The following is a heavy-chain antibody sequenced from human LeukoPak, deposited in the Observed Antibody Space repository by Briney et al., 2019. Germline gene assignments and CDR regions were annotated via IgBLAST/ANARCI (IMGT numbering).Heavy chain of an antibody. CDR3: AKDSDDPTVTANYFDY. J-gene: IGHJ4*02. D-gene: IGHD4-17*01. CDR2: IGGSGGST. Sequence: GGSLRLSCAASGFTFSSYAMSWVRQAPGMGLEWVSTIGGSGGSTYYADSVKGRFTISRDNSKNTLYLQMNSLRAEDTAVYYCAKDSDDPTVTANYFDYWGQGTLVTVSS. CDR1: GFTFSSYA. V-gene: IGHV3-23*01.